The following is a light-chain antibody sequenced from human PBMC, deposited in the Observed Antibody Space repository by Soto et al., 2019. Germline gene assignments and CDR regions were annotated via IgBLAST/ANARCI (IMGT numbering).Light chain of an antibody. V-gene: IGLV2-14*01. CDR2: EVS. J-gene: IGLJ1*01. Sequence: QSALTQPASVSGSPGQSITISCSGTSGDIGGYNYVSWYQQHPGKAPKLVIYEVSNRPSGLSNRFSGSKSGNTASLTISGLQAEDEADYYCSSYSTTSTLYVCGTGTKLTVL. CDR1: SGDIGGYNY. CDR3: SSYSTTSTLYV.